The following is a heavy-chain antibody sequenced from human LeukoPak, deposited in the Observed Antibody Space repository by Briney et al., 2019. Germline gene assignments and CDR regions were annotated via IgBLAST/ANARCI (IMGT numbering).Heavy chain of an antibody. D-gene: IGHD4-23*01. J-gene: IGHJ4*02. CDR3: ASATVDGTFDY. V-gene: IGHV1-69*13. CDR1: GGTFSSYA. Sequence: GASVTVSCKASGGTFSSYAISWVRQAPGQGLEWMGGIIPIFGTANYAQKFQGRVTITADESTSTAYMELSSLRSEDTAVYYCASATVDGTFDYWGQGTLVTVSS. CDR2: IIPIFGTA.